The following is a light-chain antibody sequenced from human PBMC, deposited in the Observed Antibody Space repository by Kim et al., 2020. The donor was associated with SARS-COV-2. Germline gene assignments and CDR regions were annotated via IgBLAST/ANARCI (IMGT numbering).Light chain of an antibody. V-gene: IGKV1-39*01. J-gene: IGKJ2*01. CDR2: ATS. CDR3: QQSYIAPYT. CDR1: QNYNIY. Sequence: SASVGDRVTITCRASQNYNIYLNWYQQKPGKAPNLLIYATSTLESGVPSRFSGSRSGTTFTLTISSLRPEDFATYYCQQSYIAPYTFGQGTKLEI.